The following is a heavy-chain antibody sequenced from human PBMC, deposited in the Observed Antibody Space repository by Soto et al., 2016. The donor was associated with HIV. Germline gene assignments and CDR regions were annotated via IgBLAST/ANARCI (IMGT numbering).Heavy chain of an antibody. D-gene: IGHD6-19*01. CDR2: ISWNSGNI. J-gene: IGHJ4*02. V-gene: IGHV3-9*01. CDR3: VKDNSGWYFFDS. CDR1: GFTFDDYA. Sequence: EVQLVESGGGLVQPGRSLRLSCASSGFTFDDYAMHWVRQAPGKGLEWVSGISWNSGNIGYADSVKGRFTISRDNAKNSLYLQMDSLRPEDTAYYYCVKDNSGWYFFDSWGQGNAGHRLL.